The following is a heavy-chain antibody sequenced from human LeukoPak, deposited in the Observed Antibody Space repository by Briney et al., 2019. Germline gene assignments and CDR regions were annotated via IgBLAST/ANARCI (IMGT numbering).Heavy chain of an antibody. CDR2: ISSSSAYI. J-gene: IGHJ1*01. Sequence: GGSLRLSCAASGFTFSDYSMNWVRQAPGKGLEGVSSISSSSAYIYYEDSVKARFTVSRDNAKNSLSLQMDSLRVEDSAVYHCARGPRNSSSYQYFQHWGQGTLVTVSA. D-gene: IGHD6-13*01. V-gene: IGHV3-21*01. CDR1: GFTFSDYS. CDR3: ARGPRNSSSYQYFQH.